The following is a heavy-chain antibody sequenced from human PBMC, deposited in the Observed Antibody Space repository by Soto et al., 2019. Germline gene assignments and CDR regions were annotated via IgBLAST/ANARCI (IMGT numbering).Heavy chain of an antibody. CDR3: AREGCSGGSCNVLPYYFDY. CDR2: INHSGST. CDR1: GGSFSGYY. D-gene: IGHD2-15*01. J-gene: IGHJ4*02. Sequence: QVQLQQWGAGLLKPSETLPLTCAVYGGSFSGYYSSWIRQPPGKGLEWIGEINHSGSTNYNPALKSRVSISVDTSKNQFSLKLSSVTDADTAVYYCAREGCSGGSCNVLPYYFDYRGQGTLVTVSS. V-gene: IGHV4-34*01.